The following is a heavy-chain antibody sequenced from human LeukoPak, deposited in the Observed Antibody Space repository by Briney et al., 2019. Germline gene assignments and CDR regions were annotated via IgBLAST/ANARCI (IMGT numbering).Heavy chain of an antibody. CDR1: GFTLSTCG. D-gene: IGHD5-24*01. V-gene: IGHV3-30*18. Sequence: GGSLRLSCGASGFTLSTCGMHWVRQAPGKGLEWVAMISHDGNSKQYADFAKGRFTISRDNSKNTLYLEMNSLRTEDTAVYHCAKDLYDNDWYNYFDPWGQGALVTVSS. J-gene: IGHJ5*02. CDR2: ISHDGNSK. CDR3: AKDLYDNDWYNYFDP.